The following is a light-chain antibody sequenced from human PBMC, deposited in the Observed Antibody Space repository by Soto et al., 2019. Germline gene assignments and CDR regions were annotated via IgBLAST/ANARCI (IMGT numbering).Light chain of an antibody. Sequence: QSALTQPASVSGSPGQSITISCTGTSSAVGGYNYVSWYQQHPGKAPKLMIYYVSHRPSGVSNRFSGSKSGNTASLTISGLQAEDEADYYCSSYTSINSYVFGTGTKVTV. CDR2: YVS. CDR1: SSAVGGYNY. CDR3: SSYTSINSYV. J-gene: IGLJ1*01. V-gene: IGLV2-14*03.